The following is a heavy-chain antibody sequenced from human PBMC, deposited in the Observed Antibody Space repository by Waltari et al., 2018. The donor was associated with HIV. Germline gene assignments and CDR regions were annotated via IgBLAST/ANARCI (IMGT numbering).Heavy chain of an antibody. V-gene: IGHV1-2*02. CDR2: INENRGGT. J-gene: IGHJ4*02. D-gene: IGHD6-19*01. Sequence: QVQLLQSSAEMKKPGASVRISCKASGYTFSAYHIHWVRQAPGQGLEWLAWINENRGGTHIWQKFRGRVTVTRYTAATTVYLDRSGLTFADTATYFCVRVIRGSPLDYWGPGTPVIVSS. CDR1: GYTFSAYH. CDR3: VRVIRGSPLDY.